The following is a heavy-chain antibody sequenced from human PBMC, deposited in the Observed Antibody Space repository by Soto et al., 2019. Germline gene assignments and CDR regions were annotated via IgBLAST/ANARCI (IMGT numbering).Heavy chain of an antibody. CDR2: INWNSGSI. V-gene: IGHV3-9*01. Sequence: EVQLVESGGGLVQPGGSLRLCCAATGITFEEFAIHWVRQAPGKGLEWVSGINWNSGSIGYADSVKGRFTISRDNAKNSLYLHLNSLRAEDTALYYCAKAPILVTHWFDPWAQGTLVTVSS. CDR1: GITFEEFA. CDR3: AKAPILVTHWFDP. J-gene: IGHJ5*02. D-gene: IGHD3-9*01.